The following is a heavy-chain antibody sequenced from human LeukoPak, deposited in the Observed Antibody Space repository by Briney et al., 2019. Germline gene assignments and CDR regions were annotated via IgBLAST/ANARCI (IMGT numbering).Heavy chain of an antibody. CDR1: GFTFSSYA. V-gene: IGHV3-30-3*01. Sequence: GGSLRLSCAASGFTFSSYAMHWVRQAPGKGLEWVAVISYDGSNKYYADSVKGRFTISGDNSKNTLYLQMNSLRAEDTAVYYCAREAYDYVRGSYGFDYWGQGTLVTVSS. CDR3: AREAYDYVRGSYGFDY. CDR2: ISYDGSNK. J-gene: IGHJ4*02. D-gene: IGHD3-16*01.